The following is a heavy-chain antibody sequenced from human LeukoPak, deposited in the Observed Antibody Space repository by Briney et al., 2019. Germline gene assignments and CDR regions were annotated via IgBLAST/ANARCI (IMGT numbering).Heavy chain of an antibody. V-gene: IGHV3-30-3*01. CDR1: GFTFSSYA. CDR3: GRGIADDAFDI. D-gene: IGHD6-13*01. Sequence: GGSLRLSCAASGFTFSSYAMHWVRQAPGKGLEWVAVISYDGSNKYYADSVKGRFTISRDNSKNTLYLQMNSLRAEDTAVYYCGRGIADDAFDIWGQGTMVTVSS. J-gene: IGHJ3*02. CDR2: ISYDGSNK.